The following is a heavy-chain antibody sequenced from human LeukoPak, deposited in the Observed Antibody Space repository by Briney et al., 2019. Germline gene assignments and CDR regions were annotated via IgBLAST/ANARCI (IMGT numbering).Heavy chain of an antibody. CDR1: GGSISSSSYY. V-gene: IGHV4-39*01. CDR3: ARRGDIVVVTDWAYFDY. CDR2: IYYSGST. Sequence: SETLSLTCTVSGGSISSSSYYWGWIRQPPGKGLEWIGSIYYSGSTYYNPSLKSRVTISVDTSKNQFSLKLSSVTAADTAVYYCARRGDIVVVTDWAYFDYWGQGTLVTVSP. J-gene: IGHJ4*02. D-gene: IGHD2-21*02.